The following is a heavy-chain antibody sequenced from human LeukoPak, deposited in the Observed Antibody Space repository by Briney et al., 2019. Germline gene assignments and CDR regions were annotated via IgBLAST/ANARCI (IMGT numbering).Heavy chain of an antibody. CDR2: INHSGST. Sequence: SETLSLTCAVYGGSFSGYYWSWIRQPPGKGLEWIGEINHSGSTNYNPSLKSRVTISVDTSKNQFSLKLSSVTAADTAVYYCATDIVIVPAAIAPEEYFQHWGQGTLVTVSS. CDR1: GGSFSGYY. V-gene: IGHV4-34*01. CDR3: ATDIVIVPAAIAPEEYFQH. D-gene: IGHD2-2*02. J-gene: IGHJ1*01.